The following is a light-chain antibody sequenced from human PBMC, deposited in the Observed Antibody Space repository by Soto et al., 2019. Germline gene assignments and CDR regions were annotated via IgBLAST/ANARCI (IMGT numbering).Light chain of an antibody. J-gene: IGKJ1*01. CDR1: QSIGLA. CDR3: QQYGSSPPP. CDR2: DAS. V-gene: IGKV3-11*01. Sequence: EIVLTQSPATLSLSPGERATLSCRASQSIGLAIAWYQHKPGQAPRLLIFDASQRATGIPARFRGSGSGTDFTLSISSLEPEDFAVYYCQQYGSSPPPFGQGTKVDIK.